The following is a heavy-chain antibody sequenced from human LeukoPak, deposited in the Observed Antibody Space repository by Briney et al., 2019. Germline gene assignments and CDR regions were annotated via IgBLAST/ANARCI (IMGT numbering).Heavy chain of an antibody. CDR3: ARGWKVWDILTGFWYFDL. Sequence: SETLSLTCTVSGGSISTITYYWGWIRQPPGKGLEWVGHMYYRGNTFYNPSLKSRVTISVDTSKNQFSLKLSSVTAADTAVYYCARGWKVWDILTGFWYFDLWGRGTLVTVSS. J-gene: IGHJ2*01. CDR2: MYYRGNT. D-gene: IGHD3-9*01. V-gene: IGHV4-39*07. CDR1: GGSISTITYY.